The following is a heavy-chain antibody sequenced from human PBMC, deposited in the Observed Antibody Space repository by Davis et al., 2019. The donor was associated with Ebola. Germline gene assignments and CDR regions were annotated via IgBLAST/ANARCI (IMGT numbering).Heavy chain of an antibody. J-gene: IGHJ4*02. CDR3: AREGGLHTSGYCGCFDD. CDR2: ISYGDGNYR. Sequence: GESLKISCVASGFTFTNYAIHWVRQAPGKGLEWVLVISYGDGNYRYYADSVKGRFTISRDNSKNTVDLQMDSLRVDDTAVYYCAREGGLHTSGYCGCFDDWGQGTLVTVSS. V-gene: IGHV3-30-3*01. D-gene: IGHD3-22*01. CDR1: GFTFTNYA.